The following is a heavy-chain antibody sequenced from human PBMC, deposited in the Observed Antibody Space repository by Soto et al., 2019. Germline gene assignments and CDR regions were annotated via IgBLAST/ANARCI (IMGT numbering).Heavy chain of an antibody. D-gene: IGHD5-12*01. CDR1: GGTFSSYA. J-gene: IGHJ4*02. CDR2: IIPTFGPA. Sequence: QVQLVQSGAEVKKPGSSVKVSCKASGGTFSSYAISWVRQAPGQGLDWMGGIIPTFGPANYAQKFQGRATITADASTSTAYMALSSLRSEDTAVYYCARGGRRWLQFYDFDYWGQGTLVTVSS. CDR3: ARGGRRWLQFYDFDY. V-gene: IGHV1-69*01.